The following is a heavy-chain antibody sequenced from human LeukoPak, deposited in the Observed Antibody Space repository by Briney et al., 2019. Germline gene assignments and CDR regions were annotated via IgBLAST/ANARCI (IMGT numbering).Heavy chain of an antibody. J-gene: IGHJ4*02. CDR3: ARELGGGPFDY. D-gene: IGHD3-16*01. CDR2: IYYSGST. Sequence: SQTLSLTGAVSGGSISSGGYYWSWIRQHPGKGLEWIGYIYYSGSTYYNPSLKSRVTISVDTSKNQFSLKLSSVTAADAAVYYCARELGGGPFDYWGQGTLVTVSS. CDR1: GGSISSGGYY. V-gene: IGHV4-31*11.